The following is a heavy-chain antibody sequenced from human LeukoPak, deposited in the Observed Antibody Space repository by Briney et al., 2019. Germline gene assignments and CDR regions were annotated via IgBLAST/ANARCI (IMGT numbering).Heavy chain of an antibody. CDR3: ARDSPYSDYLIGGAFNI. J-gene: IGHJ3*02. V-gene: IGHV1-46*01. D-gene: IGHD4-11*01. CDR1: GGTFSSCA. Sequence: SVTLSCTVSGGTFSSCAISWVRHPPGQGLERVGIINPSGGSSNYAQKFQGRVTMTRDTSTSTVYMELSSLRSEDTAVYYCARDSPYSDYLIGGAFNIWGQGTMVTVSS. CDR2: INPSGGSS.